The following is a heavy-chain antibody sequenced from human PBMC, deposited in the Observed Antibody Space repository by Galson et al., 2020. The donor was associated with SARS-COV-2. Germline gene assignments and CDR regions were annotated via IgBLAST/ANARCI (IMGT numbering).Heavy chain of an antibody. Sequence: TEGSLRLSCAASGFTVSSNYMSWVRQAPGKGLEWVSVIYSGGSTYYADSVKGRFTISRDNSKNTLYLQMNSLRAEDTAVYYCARDLGYSYGGDVWGQGTTVTVSS. CDR1: GFTVSSNY. CDR2: IYSGGST. D-gene: IGHD5-18*01. J-gene: IGHJ6*02. V-gene: IGHV3-66*01. CDR3: ARDLGYSYGGDV.